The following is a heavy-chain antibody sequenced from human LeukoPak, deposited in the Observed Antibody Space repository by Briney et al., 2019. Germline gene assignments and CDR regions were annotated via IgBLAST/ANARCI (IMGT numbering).Heavy chain of an antibody. CDR3: ARLSGFMNYDSGGYNRFDY. Sequence: SETLSLTCTVSGGSVSSNIYYWGWIRQPPGKGLEWLGTIYYSGATYYNPSLESRVTIFVDTSKNQFSLRLNSVTAADTAVYYGARLSGFMNYDSGGYNRFDYWGQGALVTVSS. CDR1: GGSVSSNIYY. D-gene: IGHD3-22*01. CDR2: IYYSGAT. J-gene: IGHJ5*01. V-gene: IGHV4-39*01.